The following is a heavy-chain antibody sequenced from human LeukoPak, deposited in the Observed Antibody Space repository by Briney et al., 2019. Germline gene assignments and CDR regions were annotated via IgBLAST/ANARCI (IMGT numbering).Heavy chain of an antibody. V-gene: IGHV1-2*02. CDR1: GYTFTGYY. J-gene: IGHJ3*02. D-gene: IGHD3-9*01. Sequence: VASVKVSCKASGYTFTGYYMHWVRQAPGQGLEWMGWINPNSGGTNYAQKFQGRVTMTRDTSISTAYMELSRLRSDDTAVYYCAATVYDILTGYTKWERAFDIWGQGTMVTVSS. CDR3: AATVYDILTGYTKWERAFDI. CDR2: INPNSGGT.